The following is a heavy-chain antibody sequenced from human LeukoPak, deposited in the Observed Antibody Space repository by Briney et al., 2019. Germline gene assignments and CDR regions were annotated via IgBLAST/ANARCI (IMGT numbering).Heavy chain of an antibody. CDR1: GFTFSSYG. CDR2: IWYDGSNK. V-gene: IGHV3-33*06. CDR3: AKVPKAPFSGPWVVNWFDP. Sequence: PGRSLRLSCAASGFTFSSYGMHWVRQAPGKGLEWVAVIWYDGSNKYYADSVKGRFTISRDNSKNTLYLQMNSLRAEDTAVYYCAKVPKAPFSGPWVVNWFDPWGQGTLVTVSS. D-gene: IGHD2-15*01. J-gene: IGHJ5*02.